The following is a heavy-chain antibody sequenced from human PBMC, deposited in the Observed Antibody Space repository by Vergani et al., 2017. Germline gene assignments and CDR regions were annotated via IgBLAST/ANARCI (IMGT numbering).Heavy chain of an antibody. J-gene: IGHJ4*02. Sequence: EVQLLESGGGLVQPGGSLRLSCAASGFTFSSYAMSWVRQAPGKGLEWVSAISGSGGSTYYADSVKGRFTISRDNSKKTLYLQMNSLRAEDTAVYYCARSQERYYGAGSLVYWGQGTLVTVSS. CDR3: ARSQERYYGAGSLVY. CDR2: ISGSGGST. D-gene: IGHD3-10*01. V-gene: IGHV3-23*01. CDR1: GFTFSSYA.